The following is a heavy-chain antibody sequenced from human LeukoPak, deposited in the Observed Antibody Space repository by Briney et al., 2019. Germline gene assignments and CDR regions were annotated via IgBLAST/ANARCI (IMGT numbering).Heavy chain of an antibody. J-gene: IGHJ4*02. V-gene: IGHV4-59*01. CDR1: GGSLSGYY. CDR3: ASLYSSSWRDH. Sequence: SETLSLTCAVYGGSLSGYYWSWIRQPPGKGLEWIGYVYYSGSTNYNPSLKSRVTISVDTSKNQFSLKLTSVTAADTAVYYCASLYSSSWRDHWGQGTLVTVSS. D-gene: IGHD6-13*01. CDR2: VYYSGST.